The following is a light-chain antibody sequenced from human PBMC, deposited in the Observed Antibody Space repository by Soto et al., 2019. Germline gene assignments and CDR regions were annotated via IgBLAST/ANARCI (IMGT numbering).Light chain of an antibody. J-gene: IGLJ1*01. V-gene: IGLV3-21*02. CDR3: QVWDTPRDQHV. CDR1: NIGSKS. CDR2: ADD. Sequence: SYELTQPPSVSVAPGQTARITCGGDNIGSKSVHWYQQKPGQAPVLVVYADDDRPSGIPERFSGSNSGNTATLTISRVEAGDEADYYCQVWDTPRDQHVFGFGTKLTVL.